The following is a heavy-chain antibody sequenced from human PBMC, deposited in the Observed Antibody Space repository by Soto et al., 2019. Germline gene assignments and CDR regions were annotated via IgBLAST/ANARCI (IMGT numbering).Heavy chain of an antibody. CDR1: GVTFSSFA. J-gene: IGHJ4*02. Sequence: EVHLLESGGALVQPGGSLRLSCAASGVTFSSFAMTWVRQAPGEGLEWVSSISGSGGGTYYADSVKGRFTISRDNSKNTLYLQMNSLRGEDTATYYCVMIGVHNGCHFWGQGTLVTVSS. D-gene: IGHD2-21*01. CDR2: ISGSGGGT. CDR3: VMIGVHNGCHF. V-gene: IGHV3-23*01.